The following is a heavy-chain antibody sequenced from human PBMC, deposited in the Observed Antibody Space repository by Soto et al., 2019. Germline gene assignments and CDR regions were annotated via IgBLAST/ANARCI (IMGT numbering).Heavy chain of an antibody. D-gene: IGHD1-26*01. CDR1: GGTFNSYA. Sequence: GGSLRLSSAASGGTFNSYAMTWVRQAPGKGLEWVSAISGSGGSMYYADSVKGRFTISRDNSKYTLYLQMNSLRAEDTAAYYCAKFSGSSPQYYNYGLDVWGQGPTVTVSS. J-gene: IGHJ6*02. CDR2: ISGSGGSM. V-gene: IGHV3-23*01. CDR3: AKFSGSSPQYYNYGLDV.